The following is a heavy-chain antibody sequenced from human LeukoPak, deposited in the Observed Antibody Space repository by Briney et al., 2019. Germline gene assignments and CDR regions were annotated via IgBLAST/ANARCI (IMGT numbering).Heavy chain of an antibody. V-gene: IGHV4-61*01. Sequence: SETLSLTCTVSGGSVSSGSYYWSWIRQPPGKGLEWIGYIYYSGSTNYNPSLKSRVTISVDTSKNQFSLKLSSVTPEDTAVYYCARDYASGWYTAWGGQYYYYGMDVWGQGTTVTVSS. CDR1: GGSVSSGSYY. CDR2: IYYSGST. D-gene: IGHD6-19*01. J-gene: IGHJ6*02. CDR3: ARDYASGWYTAWGGQYYYYGMDV.